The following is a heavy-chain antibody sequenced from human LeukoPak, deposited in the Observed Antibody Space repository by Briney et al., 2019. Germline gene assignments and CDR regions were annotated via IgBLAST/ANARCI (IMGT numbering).Heavy chain of an antibody. J-gene: IGHJ5*02. CDR3: VNSLSTVTTLYNWFDP. V-gene: IGHV3-9*01. D-gene: IGHD4-17*01. Sequence: PGGSLRLSCAASGFTFDDYAMHWVRQAPGKGLEWVSGISWNSGSIGYADSVKGRFTISRDNAKNSLYLQMNSLRAEDTAVYYCVNSLSTVTTLYNWFDPWGQGTLVTVSS. CDR1: GFTFDDYA. CDR2: ISWNSGSI.